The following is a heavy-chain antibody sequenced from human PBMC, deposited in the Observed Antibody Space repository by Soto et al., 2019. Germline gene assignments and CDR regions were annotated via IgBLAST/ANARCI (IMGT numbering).Heavy chain of an antibody. CDR2: INHSGST. CDR1: GWSFSGYY. V-gene: IGHV4-34*01. Sequence: SSETLSLTCAVYGWSFSGYYWSWIRQPPGKGLEWIGEINHSGSTNYNPSLKSRVTISVDTSKNQLSLKLSSVTAADTAVYYCARKVAYAWDYWGQGTLVTVSS. D-gene: IGHD2-8*02. CDR3: ARKVAYAWDY. J-gene: IGHJ4*02.